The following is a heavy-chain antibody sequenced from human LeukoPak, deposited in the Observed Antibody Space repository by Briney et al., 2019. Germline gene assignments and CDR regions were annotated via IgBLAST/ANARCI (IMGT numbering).Heavy chain of an antibody. CDR2: INPDGSSA. CDR1: GFTFSVYW. CDR3: ARFKVTVTSIP. D-gene: IGHD4-11*01. Sequence: PGGSLRLSCAASGFTFSVYWMHWVRQAPGKGLVWVSRINPDGSSASYADSVKGRFTISRDNAKNTLYLQMNSLRAEDTAVYYCARFKVTVTSIPWGQGTLVTVSS. J-gene: IGHJ5*02. V-gene: IGHV3-74*01.